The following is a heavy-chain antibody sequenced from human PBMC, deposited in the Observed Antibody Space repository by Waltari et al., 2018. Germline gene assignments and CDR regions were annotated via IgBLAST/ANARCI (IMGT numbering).Heavy chain of an antibody. Sequence: EVQVVESGGDLVQPGGSLRLSCAASGFTFSDYWMGWVRQAPGKWLEWVANIKKDGSTKYYVDSVNGRFTISRDNAKDSLFLQMKSLRAEDTAVYYCARHGDFCFDFWGQGIVVTVSS. CDR3: ARHGDFCFDF. V-gene: IGHV3-7*01. CDR1: GFTFSDYW. D-gene: IGHD4-17*01. CDR2: IKKDGSTK. J-gene: IGHJ4*02.